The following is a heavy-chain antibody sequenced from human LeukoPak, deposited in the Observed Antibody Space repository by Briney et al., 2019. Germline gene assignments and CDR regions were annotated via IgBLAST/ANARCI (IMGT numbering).Heavy chain of an antibody. CDR1: GFTFSSYW. V-gene: IGHV3-53*01. CDR2: IYSGGST. CDR3: ASSSLRLLPSHAFDI. J-gene: IGHJ3*02. D-gene: IGHD3-22*01. Sequence: GGSLRLSCAASGFTFSSYWMSWVRQAPGKGLEWVSVIYSGGSTYYADSVKGRFTISRDNSKNTLYLQMNSLRAEDTAVYYCASSSLRLLPSHAFDIWGQGTMVTVSS.